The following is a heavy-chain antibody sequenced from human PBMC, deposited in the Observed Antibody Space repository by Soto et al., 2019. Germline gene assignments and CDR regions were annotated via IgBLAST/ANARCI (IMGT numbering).Heavy chain of an antibody. J-gene: IGHJ4*02. CDR2: IYFSGTA. V-gene: IGHV4-39*01. Sequence: LQLQESGPGLVKPSETLSLTCSVSGASINNTSYYWGWIRQSPGKGLEWLGNIYFSGTAYSTPSLRSRVTMSVDTSKNQFSLQLNSMTAADTGVDYCARGSPGPIPESYFDFWGQGTLVTVSS. CDR3: ARGSPGPIPESYFDF. CDR1: GASINNTSYY.